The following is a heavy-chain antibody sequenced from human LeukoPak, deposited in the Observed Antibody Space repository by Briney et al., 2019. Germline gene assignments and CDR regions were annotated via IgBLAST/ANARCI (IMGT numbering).Heavy chain of an antibody. Sequence: PGGSLRLSCAASGFTFDDYAMHWVRQAPGKGLEWVSGISWNGGSIGYADSVKGRFTISRDNAKNSLYLQMNSLRAEDTALYYCAKGKTGIAVAGTVDYWGQGTLVTVSS. J-gene: IGHJ4*02. CDR3: AKGKTGIAVAGTVDY. CDR2: ISWNGGSI. V-gene: IGHV3-9*01. CDR1: GFTFDDYA. D-gene: IGHD6-19*01.